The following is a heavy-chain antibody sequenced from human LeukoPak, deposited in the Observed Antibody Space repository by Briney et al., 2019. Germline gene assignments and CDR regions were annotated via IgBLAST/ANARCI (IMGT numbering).Heavy chain of an antibody. J-gene: IGHJ3*01. CDR2: IWYDGSNK. CDR1: GFTFSSYG. CDR3: AKQDSYWDVFDV. V-gene: IGHV3-33*03. D-gene: IGHD2-21*02. Sequence: GGSLRLSCAASGFTFSSYGMHWVRQAPGKGLEWVAVIWYDGSNKYYADSVKGRFTISRDNAKNSLYLQMSSLRAEDTAVYYCAKQDSYWDVFDVWGQGTLVTVS.